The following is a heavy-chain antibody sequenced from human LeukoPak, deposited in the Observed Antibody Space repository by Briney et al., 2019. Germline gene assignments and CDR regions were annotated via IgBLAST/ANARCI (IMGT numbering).Heavy chain of an antibody. J-gene: IGHJ4*02. D-gene: IGHD2-2*01. CDR1: GFTFSSYA. V-gene: IGHV3-23*01. CDR2: ISGSGGST. CDR3: AKEEGVSLLLRSTSNFDY. Sequence: GGSLRLSCAASGFTFSSYAMSWVRQAPGKGLEWVSAISGSGGSTYYADSVKGRFTISRDNSKNTLYLQMNSLRAEDTAVYYCAKEEGVSLLLRSTSNFDYWGQGTLVTVSS.